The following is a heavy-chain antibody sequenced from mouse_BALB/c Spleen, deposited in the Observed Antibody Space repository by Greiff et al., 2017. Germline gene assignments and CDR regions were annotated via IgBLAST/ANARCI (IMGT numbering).Heavy chain of an antibody. CDR2: ISDGGSYT. J-gene: IGHJ2*01. D-gene: IGHD2-3*01. V-gene: IGHV5-4*02. Sequence: EVQGVESGGGLVKPGGSLKLSCAASGFTFSDYYMYWVRQTPEKRLEWVATISDGGSYTYYPDSVKGRFTISRDNAKNNLYLQMSSLKSEDTAMYYCARAYDGRDYFDYWGQGTTLTVSS. CDR3: ARAYDGRDYFDY. CDR1: GFTFSDYY.